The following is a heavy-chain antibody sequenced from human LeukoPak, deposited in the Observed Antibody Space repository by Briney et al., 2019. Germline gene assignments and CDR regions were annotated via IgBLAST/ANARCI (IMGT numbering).Heavy chain of an antibody. Sequence: GGSLRLSCAASGYTFSSYAMSWVRQAPGKGLEWVSAISGSGGSTYYADSVKGRFTISRDNSKNTLYLQMNSLRAEDTAVYYCAKCGRGQQLALLIPVFDYWGQGTLVTVSS. J-gene: IGHJ4*02. CDR1: GYTFSSYA. D-gene: IGHD6-13*01. V-gene: IGHV3-23*01. CDR2: ISGSGGST. CDR3: AKCGRGQQLALLIPVFDY.